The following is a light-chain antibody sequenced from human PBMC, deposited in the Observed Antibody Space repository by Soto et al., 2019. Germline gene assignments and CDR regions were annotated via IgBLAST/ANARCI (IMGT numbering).Light chain of an antibody. CDR3: QQYDNLPLT. CDR2: GAS. Sequence: EIVLTQSPGTLSLSPGERATLSCRASQSVSSSYLAWYQQKPGQAPRLLIYGASSRATGIPDRFSGSGSGTDFTLTISRLEPEDFATYYCQQYDNLPLTFGGGTKVEFK. J-gene: IGKJ4*01. CDR1: QSVSSSY. V-gene: IGKV3-20*01.